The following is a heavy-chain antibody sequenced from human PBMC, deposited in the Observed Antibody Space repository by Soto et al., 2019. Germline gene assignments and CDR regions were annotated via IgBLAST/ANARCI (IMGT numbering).Heavy chain of an antibody. D-gene: IGHD3-9*01. V-gene: IGHV3-11*06. Sequence: PVGSLRLSCAASGFTFSDYYMSWIRQAPGKGLEWVSYISSSSSYTNYADSVKGRFTISRDNAKNSLYLQMNSLRAEDTAVYYCARSIGYDILTGSPNLGYDAFDIWGQRTMVTVSS. CDR2: ISSSSSYT. J-gene: IGHJ3*02. CDR3: ARSIGYDILTGSPNLGYDAFDI. CDR1: GFTFSDYY.